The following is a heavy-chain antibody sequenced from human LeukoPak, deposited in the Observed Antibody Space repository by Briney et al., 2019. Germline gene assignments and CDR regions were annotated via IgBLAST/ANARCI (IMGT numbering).Heavy chain of an antibody. D-gene: IGHD3-3*01. CDR1: GGSFSGYY. Sequence: SETLSLTCAVYGGSFSGYYWSWIRQPPGKGLEWIGEINHSGSTNYNPSLKSRVTISVDTSKNQFSLKLSSVTAADTAVYYCARGYYDLWSGYYNQGYYFDYWGQGTLVTVSS. CDR2: INHSGST. CDR3: ARGYYDLWSGYYNQGYYFDY. V-gene: IGHV4-34*01. J-gene: IGHJ4*02.